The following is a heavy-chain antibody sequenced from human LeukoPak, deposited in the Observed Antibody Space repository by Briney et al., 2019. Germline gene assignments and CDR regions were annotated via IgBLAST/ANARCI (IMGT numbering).Heavy chain of an antibody. Sequence: PGRSLRLSCAASGFTFSSYAMHWVRQAPGRGLEWVAVITYDASKKYYADSVKRRFNTYRDNSKNTLYLQMNSLRAEDTAVYYCARLRMSAAGDYWGQGALVTVSS. CDR1: GFTFSSYA. D-gene: IGHD6-13*01. V-gene: IGHV3-30*04. CDR3: ARLRMSAAGDY. J-gene: IGHJ4*02. CDR2: ITYDASKK.